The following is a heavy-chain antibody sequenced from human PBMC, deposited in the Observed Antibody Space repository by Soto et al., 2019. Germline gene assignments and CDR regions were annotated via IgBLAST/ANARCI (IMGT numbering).Heavy chain of an antibody. CDR2: ISFNGINT. CDR3: ARDVSGFEYFDF. Sequence: QVQLVESGGGVVQPGRSLRLSCAGSGFTFSDYAMHWVRQAPGRGPEWLALISFNGINTYYADSVKGRFTISTDNSKNPLFLQINTLRAEDTAVYYCARDVSGFEYFDFWGQGALVTVAS. J-gene: IGHJ4*02. CDR1: GFTFSDYA. V-gene: IGHV3-30-3*01. D-gene: IGHD3-16*01.